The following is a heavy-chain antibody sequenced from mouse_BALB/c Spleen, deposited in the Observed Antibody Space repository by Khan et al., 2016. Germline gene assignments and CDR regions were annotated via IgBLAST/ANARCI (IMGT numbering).Heavy chain of an antibody. CDR2: IHPSDSES. Sequence: VQLQESGTELVRPGASVKLSCKASGYSFTRYWMNWVKQRPGQGLEWIGMIHPSDSESRLNQKFKDKATLTVDNSSSIAYMQLSIPTSEDSAVYYCTRSAYGNHPYYAMDYWGQGTSVTVSS. CDR3: TRSAYGNHPYYAMDY. D-gene: IGHD2-1*01. J-gene: IGHJ4*01. V-gene: IGHV1-61*01. CDR1: GYSFTRYW.